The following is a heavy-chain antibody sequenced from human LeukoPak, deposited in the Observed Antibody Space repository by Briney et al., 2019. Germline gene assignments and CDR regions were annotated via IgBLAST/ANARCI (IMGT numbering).Heavy chain of an antibody. D-gene: IGHD2-15*01. J-gene: IGHJ4*02. Sequence: PGGSLRLSCAASGFTFSSYAMSWVRQAPGKGLEWVSAISGSGGSTYYADSVKGRFTISRDNSKNTLYLQMNSLRAEDTAVYYCAKVLGGYCSGGSCPQQYWGQGTLVTVSS. CDR3: AKVLGGYCSGGSCPQQY. CDR1: GFTFSSYA. CDR2: ISGSGGST. V-gene: IGHV3-23*01.